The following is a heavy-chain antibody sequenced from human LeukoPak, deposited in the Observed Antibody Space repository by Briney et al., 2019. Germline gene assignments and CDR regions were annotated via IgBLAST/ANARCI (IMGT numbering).Heavy chain of an antibody. CDR3: ARAPYDYVWGSYRYTQAWFDP. V-gene: IGHV1-8*01. D-gene: IGHD3-16*02. CDR1: GYTFTSYE. Sequence: ASVKVSCKASGYTFTSYEINWVRQSTGQGLEWMGWMNPNSGNTGYAQKFQGRVTMTRNTSISTAYMELSSLRSEDTAVYYCARAPYDYVWGSYRYTQAWFDPWGQGTLVTVSS. CDR2: MNPNSGNT. J-gene: IGHJ5*02.